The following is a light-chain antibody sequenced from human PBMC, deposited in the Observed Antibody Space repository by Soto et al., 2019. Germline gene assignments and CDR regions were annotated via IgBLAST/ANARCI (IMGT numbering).Light chain of an antibody. CDR3: SSYTSSNTLV. CDR2: EVT. CDR1: SEDVGGYNY. J-gene: IGLJ1*01. V-gene: IGLV2-14*01. Sequence: QSVLTQPASVSGSPGQSITMSCSGTSEDVGGYNYVSWYQHHPGKAPKLLIYEVTNRPSGLSVRFSGSKSGNTASLTISGLQAEDEADYYCSSYTSSNTLVFGTGTKVTVL.